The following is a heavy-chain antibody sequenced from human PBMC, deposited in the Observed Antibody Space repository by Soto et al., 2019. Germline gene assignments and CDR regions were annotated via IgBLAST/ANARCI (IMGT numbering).Heavy chain of an antibody. Sequence: GASVKVSCKASGYTFTGYYMHWVRQAPGQGLEWMGWINPNSGGTNYAQKFQGWVTMTRDTSISTANMELSRLRSDDTAVYYCAGGHGGWIAAGLNRNWSAPGGRGTLVTVPS. J-gene: IGHJ5*02. V-gene: IGHV1-2*04. CDR3: AGGHGGWIAAGLNRNWSAP. CDR2: INPNSGGT. D-gene: IGHD6-13*01. CDR1: GYTFTGYY.